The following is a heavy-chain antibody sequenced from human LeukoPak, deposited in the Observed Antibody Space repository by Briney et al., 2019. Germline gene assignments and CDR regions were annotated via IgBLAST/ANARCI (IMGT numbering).Heavy chain of an antibody. J-gene: IGHJ4*02. CDR1: GFTVITND. Sequence: GGSLRLSCAASGFTVITNDMTWVRQAPGKGLEWVSVIYSGGSTYYADSVKGRFTISRDNSKNTLYLQMNSLRAEDTAVYYCARGKNTAMVDYWGQGTLVTVSS. CDR2: IYSGGST. V-gene: IGHV3-53*01. CDR3: ARGKNTAMVDY. D-gene: IGHD5-18*01.